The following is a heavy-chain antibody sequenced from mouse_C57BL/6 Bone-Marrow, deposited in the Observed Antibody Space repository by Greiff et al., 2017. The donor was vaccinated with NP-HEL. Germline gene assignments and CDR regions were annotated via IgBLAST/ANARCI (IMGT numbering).Heavy chain of an antibody. CDR2: ISDGGSYT. CDR3: ARYGNYDY. J-gene: IGHJ2*01. Sequence: EVHLVESGGGLVKPRGSLKLSCAASGFTFSSYAMSWVRQTPEKRLEWVATISDGGSYTYYPDNVKGRFTISRDNAKNNLYLQMSHLKSEDTAMYYCARYGNYDYWGQGTTLTVSS. D-gene: IGHD2-10*02. CDR1: GFTFSSYA. V-gene: IGHV5-4*01.